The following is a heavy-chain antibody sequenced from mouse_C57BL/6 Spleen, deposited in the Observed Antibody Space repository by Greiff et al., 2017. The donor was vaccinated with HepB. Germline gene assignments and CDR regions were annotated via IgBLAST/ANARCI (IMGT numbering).Heavy chain of an antibody. J-gene: IGHJ3*01. V-gene: IGHV5-4*01. CDR1: GFTFSSYA. D-gene: IGHD4-1*01. Sequence: DVQLVESGGGLVKPGGSLKLSCAASGFTFSSYAMSWVRQTPEKRLEWVATISDGGSYTYYPDNVKGRFTISRDNAKNNLYLQMSHLKSEDTAMYYCARDTLGRLAYWGQGTLVTVSA. CDR3: ARDTLGRLAY. CDR2: ISDGGSYT.